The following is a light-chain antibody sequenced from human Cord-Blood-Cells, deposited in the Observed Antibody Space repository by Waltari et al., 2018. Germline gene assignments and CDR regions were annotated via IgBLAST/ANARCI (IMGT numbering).Light chain of an antibody. J-gene: IGKJ2*01. CDR2: AAS. CDR3: QQYYSYPRT. Sequence: AIRMTQSPTSFSASTGDRVTITCRASQGISRYVAWYQQKPGKAPKLLIYAASTLQSGVPSRFSGSVSGTDFTLTISCLQSEDFATYYCQQYYSYPRTFGQGTKLEIK. V-gene: IGKV1-8*01. CDR1: QGISRY.